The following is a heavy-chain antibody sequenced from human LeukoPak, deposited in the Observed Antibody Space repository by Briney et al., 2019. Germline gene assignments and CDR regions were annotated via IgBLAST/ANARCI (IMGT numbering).Heavy chain of an antibody. D-gene: IGHD3-22*01. CDR1: GGSIRSYY. Sequence: SETLSLTCSVSGGSIRSYYWSWIRQPPGKGLEWIGYIYYSGSTYYNPSLKSRVTISVDTSKNQFSLKLSSVTAADTAVYYCARDMGDYDSSGKGDYWGQGTLVTVSS. CDR2: IYYSGST. V-gene: IGHV4-30-4*01. J-gene: IGHJ4*02. CDR3: ARDMGDYDSSGKGDY.